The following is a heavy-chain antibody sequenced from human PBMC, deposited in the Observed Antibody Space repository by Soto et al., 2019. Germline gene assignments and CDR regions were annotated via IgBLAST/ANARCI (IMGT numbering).Heavy chain of an antibody. CDR1: GFPFCSSW. D-gene: IGHD3-10*01. V-gene: IGHV3-74*01. CDR3: ASRGNYDNRAFDL. Sequence: VGSLRLSCAASGFPFCSSWIHWVRPFPGKGLVWVSLINADGTSTNYADSVKGRFTISKDNAKNTLYLQMDSLRADDTAVYFCASRGNYDNRAFDLWGQGTVVTVSS. J-gene: IGHJ3*01. CDR2: INADGTST.